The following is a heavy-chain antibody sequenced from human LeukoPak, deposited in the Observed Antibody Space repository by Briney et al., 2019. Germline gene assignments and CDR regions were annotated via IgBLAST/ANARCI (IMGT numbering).Heavy chain of an antibody. V-gene: IGHV1-46*01. D-gene: IGHD3-16*01. CDR2: INPNYGGT. CDR3: ARDQGRTADYVWGSYFDY. CDR1: GYSFTSYY. J-gene: IGHJ4*02. Sequence: ASLKVSCKASGYSFTSYYIHWVRQAPGQGLDWMGMINPNYGGTAYAQMFKGGVTLTRDTSTSTVYMELSSLKSEDTAVYFCARDQGRTADYVWGSYFDYWGQGALVTVSS.